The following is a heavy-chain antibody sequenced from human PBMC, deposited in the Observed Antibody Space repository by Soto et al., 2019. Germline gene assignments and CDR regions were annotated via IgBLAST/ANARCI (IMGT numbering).Heavy chain of an antibody. CDR3: AKDYSSSSWYYFDY. CDR2: ISWNSGSI. D-gene: IGHD6-13*01. CDR1: GCTFDDYS. V-gene: IGHV3-9*01. J-gene: IGHJ4*02. Sequence: LXLSCAASGCTFDDYSMHWVRQAPGKGLEWVSGISWNSGSIGYADSVKGRFTISRDNAKNSLYLQMNSLRAEDTALYYCAKDYSSSSWYYFDYWGQGTLVTVSS.